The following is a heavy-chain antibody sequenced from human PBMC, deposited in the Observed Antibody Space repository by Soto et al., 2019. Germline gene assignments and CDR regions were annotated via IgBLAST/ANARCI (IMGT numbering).Heavy chain of an antibody. CDR1: GGSFNTGGYY. CDR3: ARMPFGAFDY. D-gene: IGHD3-3*01. J-gene: IGHJ4*02. CDR2: VYDSGHT. Sequence: PSETLSLTCTVSGGSFNTGGYYWSWVRQRPEKGLEWIGYVYDSGHTYYNPSLKSRPAISLDTSKSQFSLKLSSVTAADTALYFRARMPFGAFDYWGQGILVTVSS. V-gene: IGHV4-31*03.